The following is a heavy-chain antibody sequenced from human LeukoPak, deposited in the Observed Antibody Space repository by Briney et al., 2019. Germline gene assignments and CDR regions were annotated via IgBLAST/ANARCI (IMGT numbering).Heavy chain of an antibody. CDR3: ARAGVRERYCSSTSCHLRGAFDI. Sequence: PSETLSLTCAVYGGSFSGYYWSWIRQPPGKGLEWIGEINHSGSTNYNPSLKSRVTISVDTSKNQLSLKLSSVTAADTAVYYCARAGVRERYCSSTSCHLRGAFDIWGQGAMVTVSS. J-gene: IGHJ3*02. CDR1: GGSFSGYY. V-gene: IGHV4-34*01. CDR2: INHSGST. D-gene: IGHD2-2*01.